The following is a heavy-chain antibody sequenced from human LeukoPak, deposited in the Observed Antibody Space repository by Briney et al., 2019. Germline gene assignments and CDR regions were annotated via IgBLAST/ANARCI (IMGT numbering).Heavy chain of an antibody. CDR3: ARGQKIYGSGSYRDFDP. J-gene: IGHJ5*02. CDR2: INHSGST. V-gene: IGHV4-34*01. D-gene: IGHD3-10*01. CDR1: GGSFSGYY. Sequence: PSETLSLTCAVYGGSFSGYYWSWIRQPPGKGLEWIGEINHSGSTNYNPSPKSRVTISVDTSKNQFSLKLSSVTAADTAVYYCARGQKIYGSGSYRDFDPWGQGTLVTVSS.